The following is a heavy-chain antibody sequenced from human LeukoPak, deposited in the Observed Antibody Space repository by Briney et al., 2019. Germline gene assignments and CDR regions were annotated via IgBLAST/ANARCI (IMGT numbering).Heavy chain of an antibody. V-gene: IGHV3-23*01. Sequence: QHGGSLRLSCAASGFTFSILDMSWVRQAPGKGLEWVSAIVGGGNTIYSADSVKGRFTISRDNSKNTLSLQMNSLRAEDTAVYYCARGLQYYYASGNYYKGGYYFDYWGQGALVTVSS. CDR1: GFTFSILD. J-gene: IGHJ4*02. D-gene: IGHD3-10*01. CDR2: IVGGGNTI. CDR3: ARGLQYYYASGNYYKGGYYFDY.